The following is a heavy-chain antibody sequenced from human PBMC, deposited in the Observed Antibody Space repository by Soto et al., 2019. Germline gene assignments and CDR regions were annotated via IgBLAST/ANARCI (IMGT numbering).Heavy chain of an antibody. J-gene: IGHJ3*02. CDR3: ARLNYYDSSGYVDAFDI. CDR2: IYYSGST. Sequence: ASETLSLTCTVSGGSISSYYWSWIRQPPGKGLEWIGYIYYSGSTNYNPSLKSRVTISVDTSKNQFSLKLSSVTAADTAVYYCARLNYYDSSGYVDAFDIWGQGTMVTVSS. V-gene: IGHV4-59*01. D-gene: IGHD3-22*01. CDR1: GGSISSYY.